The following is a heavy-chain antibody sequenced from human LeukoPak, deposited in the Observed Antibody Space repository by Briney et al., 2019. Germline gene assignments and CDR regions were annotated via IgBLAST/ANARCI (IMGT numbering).Heavy chain of an antibody. CDR3: ARRVPASTIRYCGGDCYYFDY. V-gene: IGHV1-69*01. Sequence: AASVKVSCKASGGTFSSYAISWVRQAPGQGLEWMGGIIPIFGTANYAQKFQGRVTITADESTSTAYMELSSLRFEDTAVYYCARRVPASTIRYCGGDCYYFDYWGQGTLVTVSS. CDR1: GGTFSSYA. CDR2: IIPIFGTA. D-gene: IGHD2-21*02. J-gene: IGHJ4*02.